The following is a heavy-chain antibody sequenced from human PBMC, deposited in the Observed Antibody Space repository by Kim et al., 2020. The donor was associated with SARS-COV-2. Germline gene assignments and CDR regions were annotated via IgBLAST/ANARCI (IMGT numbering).Heavy chain of an antibody. CDR2: ISTDGGRT. D-gene: IGHD2-2*01. V-gene: IGHV3-30*18. J-gene: IGHJ4*02. CDR3: VKDKYAGAKRLDF. Sequence: GGSLRLSCAASGFTFSGYYMHWVRQAPGKGLEWVAMISTDGGRTNYGDSVKGRFTISRDNSKKTLYLQINSLTTEDTAVYYCVKDKYAGAKRLDFWGQGTLVTVSS. CDR1: GFTFSGYY.